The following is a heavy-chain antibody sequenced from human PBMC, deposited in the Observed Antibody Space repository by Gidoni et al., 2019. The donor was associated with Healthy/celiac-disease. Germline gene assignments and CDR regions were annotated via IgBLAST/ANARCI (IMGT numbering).Heavy chain of an antibody. CDR3: ARVVGAAYCGGDCSNFDY. D-gene: IGHD2-21*02. CDR1: GFTFSRYW. CDR2: INSDGSST. Sequence: EVQLVESGGGLVQPGGSLRLSCAASGFTFSRYWMHWVRQAPGKGLVWVSRINSDGSSTSYADSVKGRFTISRDNAKNTLYLQMNSLRAEDTAVYYCARVVGAAYCGGDCSNFDYWGQGTLVTVSS. V-gene: IGHV3-74*01. J-gene: IGHJ4*02.